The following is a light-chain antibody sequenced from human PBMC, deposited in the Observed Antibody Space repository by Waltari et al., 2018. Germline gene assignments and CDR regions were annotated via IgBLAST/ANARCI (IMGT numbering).Light chain of an antibody. J-gene: IGKJ3*01. CDR3: QQYYNTPFT. CDR2: WAS. V-gene: IGKV4-1*01. CDR1: QSVLYSSNNKNY. Sequence: DIVMTQSPDSLAVSRGERATLHFQSSQSVLYSSNNKNYLAWYQQKAGQPPKVLIYWASTRESGVPDRFSGSGSGTDFTLTISSLQAEDVALYYCQQYYNTPFTFGPGTKVDIK.